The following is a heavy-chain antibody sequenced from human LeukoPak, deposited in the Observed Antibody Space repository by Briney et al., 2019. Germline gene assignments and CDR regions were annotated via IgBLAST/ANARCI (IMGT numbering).Heavy chain of an antibody. D-gene: IGHD3-10*01. Sequence: PSETLSLTCAVSGGSISRGAYSWSWIRQPPGKGLEWIGYIFHSGSTYYTPSLKSRVTISVDTSKNQFSLRLTSMTVADTAVYYCARELWVANAPASWFDPWGQGIPVTVSS. CDR3: ARELWVANAPASWFDP. CDR1: GGSISRGAYS. CDR2: IFHSGST. J-gene: IGHJ5*02. V-gene: IGHV4-30-2*01.